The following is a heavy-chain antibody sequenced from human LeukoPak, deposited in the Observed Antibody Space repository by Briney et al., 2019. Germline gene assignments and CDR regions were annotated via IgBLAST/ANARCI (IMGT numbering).Heavy chain of an antibody. CDR2: ISGSGGST. CDR1: GFTFSSYA. D-gene: IGHD2-8*02. Sequence: GGSLRLSCAASGFTFSSYAMSWVRQAPGKGLEWVSAISGSGGSTYDADSVKGRFTISRDNSKNTLYLQMNSLRAEDTAVYYCAKEVVYNYYHYGMDVWGQGTTVAVSS. J-gene: IGHJ6*01. V-gene: IGHV3-23*01. CDR3: AKEVVYNYYHYGMDV.